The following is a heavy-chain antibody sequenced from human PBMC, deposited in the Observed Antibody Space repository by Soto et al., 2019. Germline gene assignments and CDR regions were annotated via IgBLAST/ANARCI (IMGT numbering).Heavy chain of an antibody. CDR2: IYHTGNT. D-gene: IGHD3-10*01. Sequence: PSETLSLTCAVSGGSISSSNWWSWVRQPPGKGLEWIGEIYHTGNTNYNPSLKSRVTISVDTSKNQFSLKLSSVTAADTAVYYCARSGHLFDYWGQGILVTVSS. CDR3: ARSGHLFDY. V-gene: IGHV4-4*02. CDR1: GGSISSSNW. J-gene: IGHJ4*02.